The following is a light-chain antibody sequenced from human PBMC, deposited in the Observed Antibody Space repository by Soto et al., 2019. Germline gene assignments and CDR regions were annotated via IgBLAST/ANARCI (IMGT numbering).Light chain of an antibody. CDR2: DAT. CDR1: SSDVGGYNY. CDR3: SSYTSSSLYV. Sequence: LTQPASVSESPGQPITISCTEKSSDVGGYNYVSWYQQLPGKSPKLMIYDATDRPPRVSNRFSCSNSGNTASLSISASQAEEEADYYYSSYTSSSLYVFGTGTKVTVL. J-gene: IGLJ1*01. V-gene: IGLV2-14*01.